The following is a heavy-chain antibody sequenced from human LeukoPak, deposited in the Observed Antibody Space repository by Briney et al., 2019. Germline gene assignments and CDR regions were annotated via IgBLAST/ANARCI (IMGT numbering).Heavy chain of an antibody. J-gene: IGHJ4*02. V-gene: IGHV3-23*01. Sequence: PGGSLRLSCAASGFTFSSYAMSWVRQAPGKGLEWVSAISPGGDITYYADSVKGRFTISRDNSKDTLYLQMNSLRAEDTAVYYCAKDATWFGGKYASFDYWGQGTLVTVSS. D-gene: IGHD1-26*01. CDR3: AKDATWFGGKYASFDY. CDR2: ISPGGDIT. CDR1: GFTFSSYA.